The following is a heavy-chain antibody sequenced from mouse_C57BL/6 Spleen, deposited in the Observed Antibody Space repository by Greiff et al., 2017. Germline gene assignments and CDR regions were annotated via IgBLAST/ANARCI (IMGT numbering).Heavy chain of an antibody. Sequence: VHVKQSGPELVKPGDSVKISCKASGYSFTGYFMNWVMQSHGKSLEWIGRINPYNGDTFYNQKFKGKATLTVDKSSSTAHMELRSRTSEDSSVYYCARGDYYAMDYWGQGTSVTVSS. CDR1: GYSFTGYF. CDR3: ARGDYYAMDY. CDR2: INPYNGDT. J-gene: IGHJ4*01. V-gene: IGHV1-20*01.